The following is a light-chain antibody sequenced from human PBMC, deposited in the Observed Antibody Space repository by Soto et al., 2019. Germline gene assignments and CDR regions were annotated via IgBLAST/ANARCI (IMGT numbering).Light chain of an antibody. Sequence: EIVLKQSPATLSLTTGERATLSCRASQSVSSYLAWYQQKPGQAPRLLIYDASNRATGIPARFSGSGSGTDFTLTISILEPEDFAVYYCHHRSNCPAHFGGGT. CDR3: HHRSNCPAH. CDR1: QSVSSY. J-gene: IGKJ4*01. V-gene: IGKV3-11*01. CDR2: DAS.